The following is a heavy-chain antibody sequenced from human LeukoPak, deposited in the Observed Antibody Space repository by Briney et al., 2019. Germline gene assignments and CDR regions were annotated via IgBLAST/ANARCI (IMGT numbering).Heavy chain of an antibody. CDR2: ISADNGNT. V-gene: IGHV1-18*01. Sequence: ASVKVSCTASGYTFTSYSINWVRQAPGQGLEWMAWISADNGNTNYAQKFQGRVTLTRDTSTSTAYMELRSLRSDDTAVYFCARGMSGYTEDPFDIWGQGTVVTVSS. CDR1: GYTFTSYS. D-gene: IGHD2-2*02. CDR3: ARGMSGYTEDPFDI. J-gene: IGHJ3*02.